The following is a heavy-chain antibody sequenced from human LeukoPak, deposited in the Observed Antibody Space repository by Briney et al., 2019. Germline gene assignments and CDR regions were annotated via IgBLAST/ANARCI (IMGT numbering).Heavy chain of an antibody. CDR3: ARAYCSGGSCYFGPPNYYYYMDV. CDR2: ISAYNGNT. V-gene: IGHV1-18*01. Sequence: GASVKVSCKASGYTFTSYGISWVRQAPGQGLEWMVWISAYNGNTNYAQKLQGRVTMTTDTSTSTAYMELRSLRSDDTAVYYCARAYCSGGSCYFGPPNYYYYMDVWGKGTTVTVSS. CDR1: GYTFTSYG. J-gene: IGHJ6*03. D-gene: IGHD2-15*01.